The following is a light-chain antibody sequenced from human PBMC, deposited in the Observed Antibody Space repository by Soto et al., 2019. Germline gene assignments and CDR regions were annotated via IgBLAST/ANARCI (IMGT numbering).Light chain of an antibody. Sequence: QSVLTQPASVSGWPGQSITIYRTGSTRDVGGYNYVSWYQLSPGKAPKLLIYDVDRPSGVSNRFSGSKSGNTASLTISGLQAEDEADYYCNSHTNSGTVVFGGGTKLTVL. CDR1: TRDVGGYNY. CDR2: DV. J-gene: IGLJ3*02. CDR3: NSHTNSGTVV. V-gene: IGLV2-14*01.